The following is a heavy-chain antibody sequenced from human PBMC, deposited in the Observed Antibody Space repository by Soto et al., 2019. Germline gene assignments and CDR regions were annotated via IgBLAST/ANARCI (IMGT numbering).Heavy chain of an antibody. CDR1: GGSFSGYY. CDR2: INHSGST. V-gene: IGHV4-34*01. J-gene: IGHJ3*02. Sequence: SETLSLTCAVYGGSFSGYYWSWIRQPPGKGLEWIGEINHSGSTNYNPSLKSRVTISVDTSKNQFSLKLSSVTAADTAVYYCASTGPRITMVRGVTDAFDIWGQGTMVTVSS. CDR3: ASTGPRITMVRGVTDAFDI. D-gene: IGHD3-10*01.